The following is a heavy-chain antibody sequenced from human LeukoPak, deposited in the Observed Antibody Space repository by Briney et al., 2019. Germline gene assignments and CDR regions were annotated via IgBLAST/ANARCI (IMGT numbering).Heavy chain of an antibody. CDR2: INQYGGEI. CDR3: VKSPLITAAGTY. Sequence: PGGSLRLSCAASGFTFSDYWMTWVRQTPGKGLECVANINQYGGEISYVDSVKGRFTVSRDNAKNSLSLQMSSLRAEDTAVYYCVKSPLITAAGTYWGQGTLVTVSS. V-gene: IGHV3-7*03. CDR1: GFTFSDYW. D-gene: IGHD6-13*01. J-gene: IGHJ4*02.